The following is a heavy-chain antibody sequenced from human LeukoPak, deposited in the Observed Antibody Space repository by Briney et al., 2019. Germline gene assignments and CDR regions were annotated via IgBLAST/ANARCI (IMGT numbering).Heavy chain of an antibody. CDR1: GFTVSSNY. D-gene: IGHD1-26*01. CDR2: IYSGGST. Sequence: GGSLRLSCAASGFTVSSNYMSWVRQAPGKGLEWVSVIYSGGSTYYADSVEGRFTISRDNSKNTPYLQMNSLRAEDTAVYYCARGFVWELLHYYYGMDVWGQGTTVTVSS. J-gene: IGHJ6*02. CDR3: ARGFVWELLHYYYGMDV. V-gene: IGHV3-66*01.